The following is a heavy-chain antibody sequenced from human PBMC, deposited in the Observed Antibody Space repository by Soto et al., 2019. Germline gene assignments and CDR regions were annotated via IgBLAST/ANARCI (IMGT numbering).Heavy chain of an antibody. J-gene: IGHJ5*02. CDR3: AISPPVCSRARCAVFHP. CDR2: ISGSGGST. D-gene: IGHD2-15*01. V-gene: IGHV3-23*01. CDR1: GFTFSSYA. Sequence: EVQLLESGGGLVQPGGSLRLSCAASGFTFSSYAMSWVRQAPGKGLEWVSAISGSGGSTYAADAVKGRFTISRDTSKNTKYMQMNSLRAEDTAVDYCAISPPVCSRARCAVFHPWGQGTLVTVSS.